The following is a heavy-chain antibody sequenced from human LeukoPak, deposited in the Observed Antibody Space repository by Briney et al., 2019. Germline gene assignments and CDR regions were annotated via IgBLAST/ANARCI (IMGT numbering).Heavy chain of an antibody. V-gene: IGHV3-20*04. CDR3: ARERDTMIVVVTRAFDI. CDR1: GFTFDDYG. J-gene: IGHJ3*02. Sequence: GGSLRLSCAASGFTFDDYGMSWVRQAPGKGLEWVSGINWNGGSTGYADSVKGRFTISRDNAKNSLSLQMNSLRAEDTALYYCARERDTMIVVVTRAFDIWGQGTMVTVSS. D-gene: IGHD3-22*01. CDR2: INWNGGST.